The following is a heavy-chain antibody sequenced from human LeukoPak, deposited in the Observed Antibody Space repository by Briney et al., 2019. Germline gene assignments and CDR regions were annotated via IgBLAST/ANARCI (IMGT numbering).Heavy chain of an antibody. CDR2: INPSGDST. J-gene: IGHJ3*02. V-gene: IGHV1-46*01. CDR1: GYTFSSYY. CDR3: ARFRTGRAFDI. Sequence: GASVKVSCKASGYTFSSYYMHWVRQAPGQGLEWMGIINPSGDSTSYAPKSQGRVTMTSDKSTSTVYMQLSSLRSEDTAMYYCARFRTGRAFDIWGQGTMVTVSS. D-gene: IGHD3/OR15-3a*01.